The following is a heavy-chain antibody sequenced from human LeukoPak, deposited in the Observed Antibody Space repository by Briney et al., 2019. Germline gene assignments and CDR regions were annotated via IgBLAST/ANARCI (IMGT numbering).Heavy chain of an antibody. J-gene: IGHJ4*02. CDR2: IYHSGST. CDR1: GYSISSGYY. D-gene: IGHD3-10*01. V-gene: IGHV4-38-2*02. CDR3: AREANYYGSGSYFEGTFDY. Sequence: MASETLSLTCTVSGYSISSGYYWGWIRQPPGKGLEWIGSIYHSGSTYYNPSLKSRITISVDTSKNQFSLKLSSVTAADTAVYFCAREANYYGSGSYFEGTFDYWGQGSLVTVSS.